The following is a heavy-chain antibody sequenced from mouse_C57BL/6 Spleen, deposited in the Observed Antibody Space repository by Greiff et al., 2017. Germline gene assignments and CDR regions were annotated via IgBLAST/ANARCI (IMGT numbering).Heavy chain of an antibody. CDR2: INPSSGYT. D-gene: IGHD1-1*01. V-gene: IGHV1-4*01. J-gene: IGHJ2*01. CDR1: GYTFTSYT. CDR3: ARRDITTVVATDY. Sequence: QVQLQQSGAELARPRASVKMSCKASGYTFTSYTMHWVKQRPGQGLEWIGYINPSSGYTKYNQKFKDKATLTADKSSSTAYMQLSSLTSEDSAVYYCARRDITTVVATDYWGQGTTLTVSS.